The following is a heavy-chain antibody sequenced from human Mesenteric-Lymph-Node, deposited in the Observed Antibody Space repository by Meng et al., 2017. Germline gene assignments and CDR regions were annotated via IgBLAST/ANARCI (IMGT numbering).Heavy chain of an antibody. V-gene: IGHV4-31*03. Sequence: QVQLKESGPGLVKPYQTLSLTCTVSGGSVSSGGYYWTWIRQHPGKGLEWFGHIYYSGSTFYNPSLKRRVIISIDTSKNQFSLNLRSVTAADTAVYYCARVSSGWDYFDYWGQGTLVTVSS. CDR3: ARVSSGWDYFDY. D-gene: IGHD6-19*01. CDR1: GGSVSSGGYY. CDR2: IYYSGST. J-gene: IGHJ4*02.